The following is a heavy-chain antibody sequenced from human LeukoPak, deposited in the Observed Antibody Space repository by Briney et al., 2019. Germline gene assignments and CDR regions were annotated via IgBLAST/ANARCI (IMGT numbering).Heavy chain of an antibody. CDR3: ASMWGSGYSGYEDF. CDR1: GGSFRGYY. Sequence: PSETLSLTCAVYGGSFRGYYWSWIRQPAGKGLEWIGRIYTNESTNYNPSLKSRVTMSVDTSKNQFSLKLSSVTAADTAVYYCASMWGSGYSGYEDFWGQGTLVTVSS. CDR2: IYTNEST. D-gene: IGHD5-12*01. J-gene: IGHJ4*02. V-gene: IGHV4-59*10.